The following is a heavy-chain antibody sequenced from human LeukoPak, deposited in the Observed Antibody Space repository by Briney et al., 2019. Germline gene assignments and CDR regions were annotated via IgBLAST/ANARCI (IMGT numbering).Heavy chain of an antibody. J-gene: IGHJ4*02. V-gene: IGHV1-18*01. CDR1: DYTLTTYG. D-gene: IGHD3-22*01. CDR2: ISAYNGNT. Sequence: ASVKVSCKASDYTLTTYGISWVRQAPGQGLEWMGWISAYNGNTNYAQKFQGRVTITADKSTSTAYMELSSLRSEDTAVYYCARERTHGYYYDSSGYYYWGQGTLVTVSS. CDR3: ARERTHGYYYDSSGYYY.